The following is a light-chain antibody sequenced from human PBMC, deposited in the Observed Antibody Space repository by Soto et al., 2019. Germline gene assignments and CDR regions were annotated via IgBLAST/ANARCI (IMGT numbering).Light chain of an antibody. Sequence: VLTQSPGTLSLSPGERATLSCRASQTVRNNYLAWYQQKPGQPPVLLIYWASIRESGVPDRFSGSGSVTDFTLTISSLQAEDVAVYYCQEYCNGHRTFGQGTKVEI. CDR1: QTVRNNY. J-gene: IGKJ1*01. CDR3: QEYCNGHRT. V-gene: IGKV4-1*01. CDR2: WAS.